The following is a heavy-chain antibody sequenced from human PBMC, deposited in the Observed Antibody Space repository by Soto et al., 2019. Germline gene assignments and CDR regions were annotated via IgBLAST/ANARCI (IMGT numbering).Heavy chain of an antibody. CDR2: IIPILGIA. J-gene: IGHJ4*02. CDR1: GGTFSSYT. V-gene: IGHV1-69*08. CDR3: ARDRIDDYGDPLGY. D-gene: IGHD4-17*01. Sequence: QVQLVQSGAEVKKPGSSVKVSCKASGGTFSSYTISWVRQAPGQGLEWMGRIIPILGIANYAQKFQGRVTRTAEKSTSTAYMELSSLRSEDTAVYYCARDRIDDYGDPLGYWGQGTLVTVSS.